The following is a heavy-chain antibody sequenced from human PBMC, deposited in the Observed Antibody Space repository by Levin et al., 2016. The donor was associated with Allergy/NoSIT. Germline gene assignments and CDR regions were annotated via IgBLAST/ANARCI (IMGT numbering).Heavy chain of an antibody. CDR1: GFTFSSYA. D-gene: IGHD5-18*01. V-gene: IGHV3-64*01. J-gene: IGHJ4*02. CDR2: ISSNGGST. Sequence: GGSLRLSCAASGFTFSSYAMHWVRQAPGKGLEYVSAISSNGGSTYYANSVKGRFTISRDNSKNTLYLQMGSLRAEDMAVYYCARGDTSYGSTIDYWGQGTLVTVSS. CDR3: ARGDTSYGSTIDY.